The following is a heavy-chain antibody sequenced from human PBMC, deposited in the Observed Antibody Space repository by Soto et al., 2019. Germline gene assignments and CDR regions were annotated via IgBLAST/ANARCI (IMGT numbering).Heavy chain of an antibody. CDR2: ISGSGGST. V-gene: IGHV3-23*01. D-gene: IGHD3-10*01. CDR1: GFTFSSYA. CDR3: SLLWFGELSHDENVDI. J-gene: IGHJ3*02. Sequence: GGSLRLSCAASGFTFSSYAMSWVRQAPGKGLEWVSAISGSGGSTYYADSVKGRFTISRDNSKNTLYLQMNSLRAEDTAVYYASLLWFGELSHDENVDIWGQGTMVTVSS.